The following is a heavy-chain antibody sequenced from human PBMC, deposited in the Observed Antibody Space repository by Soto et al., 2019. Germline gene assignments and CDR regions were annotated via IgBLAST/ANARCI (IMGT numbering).Heavy chain of an antibody. J-gene: IGHJ4*02. CDR2: IYPNDEK. Sequence: QVTLKESGPVLVKPTETLTLTCTVSGFSLSKAGMGVSWIRQFPGKALEWLAHIYPNDEKFYSTSLKSRLTISNDTSESQVVLTLTNMDPVETATYYCVRILSGAFDQWGQGTLVTVSS. V-gene: IGHV2-26*01. D-gene: IGHD7-27*01. CDR1: GFSLSKAGMG. CDR3: VRILSGAFDQ.